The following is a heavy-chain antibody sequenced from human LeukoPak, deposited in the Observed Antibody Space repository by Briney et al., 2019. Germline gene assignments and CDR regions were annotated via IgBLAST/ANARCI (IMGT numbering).Heavy chain of an antibody. Sequence: PGGSLRLSCAASEFTFSSYWMHWVRQAPGEGLVWVSRISGDGSSTTYADSVKGRFIISRHNSKNTLYLQMDSLRAEDTAVYYCTRRVDATRWYDPWGQETLVTVSS. J-gene: IGHJ5*02. CDR1: EFTFSSYW. CDR2: ISGDGSST. CDR3: TRRVDATRWYDP. D-gene: IGHD2-15*01. V-gene: IGHV3-74*03.